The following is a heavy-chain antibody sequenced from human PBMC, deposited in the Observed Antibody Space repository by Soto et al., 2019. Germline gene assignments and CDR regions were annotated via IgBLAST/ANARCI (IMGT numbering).Heavy chain of an antibody. V-gene: IGHV6-1*01. CDR1: GDSVSSNSAG. J-gene: IGHJ6*02. CDR3: ARDSSSWEYYYYGMDV. CDR2: TYYRSKWYN. Sequence: SQTLSLPCAISGDSVSSNSAGWNWIRQSPSRGLEWLGRTYYRSKWYNDYAVSVKSRITINPDTSKNQFSLQLNSVTPEDTAVYYCARDSSSWEYYYYGMDVWGQGTTVTVSS. D-gene: IGHD6-13*01.